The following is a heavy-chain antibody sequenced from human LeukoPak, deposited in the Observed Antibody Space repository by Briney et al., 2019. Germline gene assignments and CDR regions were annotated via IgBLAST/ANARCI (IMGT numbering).Heavy chain of an antibody. Sequence: GGSLRLSCAASGFTLSSYAMTWVRQAPGRGLEWVSSVDLGGRRTNYKKTVKGRFTISRDNSKDTLYLQMNGLRAEDTAVYFCAKQSAGSAAWYSLHYDFWGQGTLVTVSS. CDR3: AKQSAGSAAWYSLHYDF. V-gene: IGHV3-23*03. CDR1: GFTLSSYA. J-gene: IGHJ4*02. CDR2: VDLGGRRT. D-gene: IGHD6-13*01.